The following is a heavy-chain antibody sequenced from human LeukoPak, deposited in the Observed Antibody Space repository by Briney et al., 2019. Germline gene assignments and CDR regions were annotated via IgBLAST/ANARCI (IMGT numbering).Heavy chain of an antibody. CDR1: AYSISSGYY. V-gene: IGHV4-38-2*01. Sequence: SETLSLTCAVSAYSISSGYYWGWIRQPPGKGLEWIGSIHHGGSTYYNPSLKSRITISIDRSKNQFSLKLNSVTAADSAVYYCATNVTYSFDSWGQGTLVTVSS. CDR2: IHHGGST. CDR3: ATNVTYSFDS. J-gene: IGHJ4*02. D-gene: IGHD2-21*02.